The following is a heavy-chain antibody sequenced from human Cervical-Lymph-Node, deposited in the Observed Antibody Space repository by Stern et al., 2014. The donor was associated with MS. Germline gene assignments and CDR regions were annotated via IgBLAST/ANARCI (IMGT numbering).Heavy chain of an antibody. CDR3: VRERSSRGFDY. Sequence: HLPASGPGVPPPARPLTLPCATAGFTLTSYAMNWVRHAPAKGLDWVAVISYDGNTKYYADSVKGRFTISRDNSKNTLYLQMSSLRAEDTAVYYCVRERSSRGFDYWGQGSLVTVSS. D-gene: IGHD5/OR15-5a*01. J-gene: IGHJ4*02. CDR1: GFTLTSYA. CDR2: ISYDGNTK. V-gene: IGHV3-30-3*01.